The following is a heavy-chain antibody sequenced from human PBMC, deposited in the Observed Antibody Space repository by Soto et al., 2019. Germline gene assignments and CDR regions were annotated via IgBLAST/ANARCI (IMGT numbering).Heavy chain of an antibody. CDR2: MNPNSGNT. CDR3: ARGVQSYYYDSSGYAPH. Sequence: GASVKVSCKTSGYTFTTYGISWVRQATGQGLEWMGWMNPNSGNTGYAQKFQGRVTMTRNTSISTAYMELSSLRSEDTAVYYCARGVQSYYYDSSGYAPHWGQGTLVTVSS. V-gene: IGHV1-8*01. D-gene: IGHD3-22*01. CDR1: GYTFTTYG. J-gene: IGHJ1*01.